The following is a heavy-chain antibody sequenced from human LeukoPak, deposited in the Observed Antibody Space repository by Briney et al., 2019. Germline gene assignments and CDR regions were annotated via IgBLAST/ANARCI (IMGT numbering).Heavy chain of an antibody. CDR3: AKTPVVTLSAFDI. CDR1: DGSFSGYV. Sequence: SETLSLTCGVYDGSFSGYVWSWIRQPPGKGLQWIGEINHSGSTTYNPSLKSQVTISLGTSRNQFSLKLTSVTAADTAVYYCAKTPVVTLSAFDIWGQGTLVTVSS. J-gene: IGHJ3*02. V-gene: IGHV4-34*01. CDR2: INHSGST. D-gene: IGHD3-22*01.